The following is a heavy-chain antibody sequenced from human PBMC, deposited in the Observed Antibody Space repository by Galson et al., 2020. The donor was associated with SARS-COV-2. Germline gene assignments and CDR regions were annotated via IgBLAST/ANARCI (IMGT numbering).Heavy chain of an antibody. V-gene: IGHV3-33*01. CDR1: GFTFSSYG. D-gene: IGHD1-26*01. CDR3: ARDLVGGLYYGMDV. CDR2: IWYDGSNK. Sequence: TGGSLRLSCAASGFTFSSYGMHWVRQAPGKGLEWVAVIWYDGSNKYYADSVKGRFTISRDNSKNTLYLQMNSLRAEDTAVYYCARDLVGGLYYGMDVWGQGTTVTVSS. J-gene: IGHJ6*02.